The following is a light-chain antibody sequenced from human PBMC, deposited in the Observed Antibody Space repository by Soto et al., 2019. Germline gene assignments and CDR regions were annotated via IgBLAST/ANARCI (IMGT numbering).Light chain of an antibody. CDR1: SSDVGGHNY. CDR3: SSYTSRTTLDVV. V-gene: IGLV2-14*01. CDR2: EVT. Sequence: SVLTQPASVSGSPGQSITISCTGTSSDVGGHNYVSWYQQHPGTAPKLMIYEVTNRPSGVSNRFSGSKSGNTASLTISGLQAEDEADYYCSSYTSRTTLDVVFGGGTKLTVL. J-gene: IGLJ2*01.